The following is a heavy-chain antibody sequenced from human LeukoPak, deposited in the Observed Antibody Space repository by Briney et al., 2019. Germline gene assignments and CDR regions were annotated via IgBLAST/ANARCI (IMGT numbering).Heavy chain of an antibody. Sequence: GGSLRLSCAASGFTVNSNYMNWVRQAPGKGLEWVSVLYSDGRTYYADSMKGRFTTSRDTSKNTLYLQVNSLRAEDTAVYYCARGGGYYPIDYWGQGTLVTVSS. CDR2: LYSDGRT. V-gene: IGHV3-53*01. CDR3: ARGGGYYPIDY. J-gene: IGHJ4*02. D-gene: IGHD2-15*01. CDR1: GFTVNSNY.